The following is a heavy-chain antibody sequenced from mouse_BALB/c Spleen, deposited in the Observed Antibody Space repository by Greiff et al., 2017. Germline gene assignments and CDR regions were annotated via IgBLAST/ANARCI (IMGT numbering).Heavy chain of an antibody. Sequence: VQLQQPGAELAKPGASVKMSCKASGYTFTSYWMHWVKQRPGQGLEWIGYINPSTGHTEYNQKFKDKATLTADKSSSTAYMQLSSLTSEDSAVYYCARLVTRDYFDDWGEGTTLTVSS. CDR1: GYTFTSYW. CDR3: ARLVTRDYFDD. CDR2: INPSTGHT. J-gene: IGHJ2*01. D-gene: IGHD2-3*01. V-gene: IGHV1-7*01.